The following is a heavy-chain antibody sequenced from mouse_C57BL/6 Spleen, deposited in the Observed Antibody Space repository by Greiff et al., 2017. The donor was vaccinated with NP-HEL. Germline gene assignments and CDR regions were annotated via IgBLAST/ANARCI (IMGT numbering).Heavy chain of an antibody. CDR2: INPYNGGT. CDR1: GYTFTDYY. V-gene: IGHV1-19*01. CDR3: ASPGDGYYFDY. J-gene: IGHJ2*01. D-gene: IGHD2-3*01. Sequence: VQLKQSGPVLVKPGASVKMSCKASGYTFTDYYMNWVKQSHGKSLEWIGVINPYNGGTSYNQKFKGKATLTVDKSSSTAYMERNSLTSEDSAVYYCASPGDGYYFDYWGQGTTLTVSS.